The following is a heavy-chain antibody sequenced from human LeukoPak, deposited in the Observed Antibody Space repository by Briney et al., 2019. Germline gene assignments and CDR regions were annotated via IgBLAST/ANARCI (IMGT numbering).Heavy chain of an antibody. CDR1: GFTFSTSG. CDR3: AKGLTFGFDY. CDR2: IRYDGSSK. J-gene: IGHJ4*02. D-gene: IGHD3-16*01. Sequence: GGSLRLSCAASGFTFSTSGMHWVRQAPGKGLEWVAFIRYDGSSKYFADSVKGRFTISRDNSKDTMYLQMNSLRAEDTAVYYCAKGLTFGFDYCGQGTLVTVSS. V-gene: IGHV3-30*02.